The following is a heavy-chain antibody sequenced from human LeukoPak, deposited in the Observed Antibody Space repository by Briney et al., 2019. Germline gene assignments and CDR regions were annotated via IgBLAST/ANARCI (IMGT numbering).Heavy chain of an antibody. CDR1: GFTFSNYG. J-gene: IGHJ6*03. D-gene: IGHD2-2*01. V-gene: IGHV3-23*01. Sequence: GGTLRLSCAASGFTFSNYGMSWVRQAPGKGLEWVSAISGSGDSTYYADSVKGRFTIPRDNSKNTLYLQMNSLRAEDTAVYYCAKAYEDIVVVPAYYMDVWGKGTTVTISS. CDR3: AKAYEDIVVVPAYYMDV. CDR2: ISGSGDST.